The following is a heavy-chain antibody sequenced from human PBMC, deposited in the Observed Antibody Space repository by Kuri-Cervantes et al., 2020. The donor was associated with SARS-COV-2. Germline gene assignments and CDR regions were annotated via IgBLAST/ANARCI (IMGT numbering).Heavy chain of an antibody. CDR2: INPSGGST. CDR1: GYTFTSYY. J-gene: IGHJ4*02. V-gene: IGHV1-46*01. CDR3: ARSPQRTGDRKNEPWEQLVYYFDY. Sequence: ASVKVSCKASGYTFTSYYMHWVRQAPGQGLEWMGIINPSGGSTSYAQKFQGRVTMTRDTSTSTVYMELSRLRSDDTAVYYCARSPQRTGDRKNEPWEQLVYYFDYWGQGTLVTVSS. D-gene: IGHD6-13*01.